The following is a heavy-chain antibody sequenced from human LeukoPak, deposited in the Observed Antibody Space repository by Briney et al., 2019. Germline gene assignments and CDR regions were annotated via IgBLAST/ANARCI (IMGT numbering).Heavy chain of an antibody. CDR2: IYYSGST. Sequence: SQTLSLTCTVSGGSISSGGYYWSWICQHPGEGLEWIGYIYYSGSTYYNPSLKSRVTISVDTSKNQFSLKLSSVTAADTAVYYCARVPLYYYGMDVWGQGTTVTVFS. J-gene: IGHJ6*02. CDR1: GGSISSGGYY. V-gene: IGHV4-31*03. D-gene: IGHD2-8*01. CDR3: ARVPLYYYGMDV.